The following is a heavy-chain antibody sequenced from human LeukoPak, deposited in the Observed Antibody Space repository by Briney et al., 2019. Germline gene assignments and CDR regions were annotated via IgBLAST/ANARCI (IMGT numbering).Heavy chain of an antibody. CDR2: IYYGGST. CDR3: ARVGYYDSSGYYYFDY. D-gene: IGHD3-22*01. CDR1: GGSISSSSYY. Sequence: SETLSLTCTVSGGSISSSSYYWGWIRQPPGKGLEWIGSIYYGGSTYYNPSLRSRVTISVDKSKNQFSLKLSSVTAADTAVYYCARVGYYDSSGYYYFDYWGQGTLVTVSS. J-gene: IGHJ4*02. V-gene: IGHV4-39*07.